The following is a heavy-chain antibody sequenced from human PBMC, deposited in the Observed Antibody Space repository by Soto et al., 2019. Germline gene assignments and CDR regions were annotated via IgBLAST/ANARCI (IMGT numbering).Heavy chain of an antibody. CDR2: ISRNGSGI. CDR3: ARNPISLYFSDSTAYA. J-gene: IGHJ4*02. D-gene: IGHD3-16*01. V-gene: IGHV3-21*06. CDR1: GFAFSRYS. Sequence: GGSLRLSCAASGFAFSRYSMTWVRHAPNKGLEWVSSISRNGSGIFYADSLKGRFTISRDNAKNSLYLQMDSLRAEDTAFYYCARNPISLYFSDSTAYAWGPGTL.